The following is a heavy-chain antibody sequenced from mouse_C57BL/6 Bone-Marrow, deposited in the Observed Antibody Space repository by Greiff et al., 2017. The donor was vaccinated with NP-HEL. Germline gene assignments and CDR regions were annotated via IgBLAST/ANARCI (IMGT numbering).Heavy chain of an antibody. CDR3: AREPYYYGSSFY. J-gene: IGHJ2*01. D-gene: IGHD1-1*01. V-gene: IGHV1-64*01. CDR1: GYTFTSYW. CDR2: IHPNSGST. Sequence: QVQLKQPGAELVKPGASVKLSCKASGYTFTSYWMHWVKQRPGQGLEWIGMIHPNSGSTNYNEKFKSKATLTVDKSSSTAYMQLSSLTSEDSAVYYCAREPYYYGSSFYWGQGTTLTVSS.